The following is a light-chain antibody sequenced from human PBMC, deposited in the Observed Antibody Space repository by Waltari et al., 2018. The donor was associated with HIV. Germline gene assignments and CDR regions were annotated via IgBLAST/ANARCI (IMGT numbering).Light chain of an antibody. Sequence: DIQMTQSPSSLFASVGDRVTITCRASQGISNSLAWYQQKPGTAPKLLLFAASKLESGVPSLFSGSGSGTDYPLTINSLQPEDFATYYCQQYYITPWTFGQGTRVEIK. CDR1: QGISNS. J-gene: IGKJ1*01. V-gene: IGKV1-NL1*01. CDR2: AAS. CDR3: QQYYITPWT.